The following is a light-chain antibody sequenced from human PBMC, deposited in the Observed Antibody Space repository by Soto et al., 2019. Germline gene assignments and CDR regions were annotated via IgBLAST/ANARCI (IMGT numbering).Light chain of an antibody. J-gene: IGKJ4*01. V-gene: IGKV3-15*01. CDR2: DAS. Sequence: EIVMTQSPATLSVSPGERATLSCRASQSGNSNLAWYRQKPGQAPRLLISDASTRATGVPARFSGSGSGTEFPLTISSLQSEDSGIYYCQQYNFWPPLTFGGGTKVEIK. CDR3: QQYNFWPPLT. CDR1: QSGNSN.